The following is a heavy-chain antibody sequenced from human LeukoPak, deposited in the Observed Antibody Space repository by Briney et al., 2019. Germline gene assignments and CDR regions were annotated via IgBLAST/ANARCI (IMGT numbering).Heavy chain of an antibody. CDR3: ARRLNYYGSGSYYNVDYFDY. Sequence: SETLSLTCTVSGGSISSYYWSWIRQPPGKGLEWIGYIYYSGSTSYKPSLKSRVTISVDTSKNQFSLKLRSVTAADTAVYYCARRLNYYGSGSYYNVDYFDYWGQGTLVTASS. J-gene: IGHJ4*02. D-gene: IGHD3-10*01. CDR2: IYYSGST. CDR1: GGSISSYY. V-gene: IGHV4-59*01.